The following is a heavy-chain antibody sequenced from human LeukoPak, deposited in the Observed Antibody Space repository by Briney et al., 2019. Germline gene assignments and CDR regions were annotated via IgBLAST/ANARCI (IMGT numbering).Heavy chain of an antibody. CDR1: GFTFSSYA. D-gene: IGHD3-22*01. CDR3: AREYYYDSSGYYGSWFDP. Sequence: PGGSLRLSCAASGFTFSSYAMHWVRQAPGKGLEWVAVISYDGSNKYYADSVKGRFTISRDNSKNKLYLQMNSLRAEDTAVYYCAREYYYDSSGYYGSWFDPWGQGTLVTVSS. J-gene: IGHJ5*02. V-gene: IGHV3-30-3*01. CDR2: ISYDGSNK.